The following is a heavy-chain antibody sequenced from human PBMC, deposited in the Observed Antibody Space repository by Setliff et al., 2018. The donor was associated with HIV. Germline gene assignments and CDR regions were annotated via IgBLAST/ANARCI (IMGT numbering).Heavy chain of an antibody. CDR3: ARSIIRPYSSGWPWYFDY. D-gene: IGHD6-19*01. Sequence: PGGSLRLSCTASGFTFGDHAMSWVRQAPGRGLEWVGFIRSKAYGGTTEYAASVKGRFTISRDDSKSIAYLQMNSLKTEDTAVYYCARSIIRPYSSGWPWYFDYWGQGTLVTVSS. CDR1: GFTFGDHA. V-gene: IGHV3-49*04. J-gene: IGHJ4*02. CDR2: IRSKAYGGTT.